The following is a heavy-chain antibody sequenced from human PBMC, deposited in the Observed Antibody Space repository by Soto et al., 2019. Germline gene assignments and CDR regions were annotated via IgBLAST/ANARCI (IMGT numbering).Heavy chain of an antibody. D-gene: IGHD6-13*01. Sequence: QVQLLESGGGLVKPGGSLRLSCAASGFTFSDYYMSWIRQAPGKGLEWVSYISSSSSYTNYADSVKGRFTISRDNAKNSLYLQMNSLRAEDTAVYYCARERYSSSWYDYWGQGTLVTVSS. CDR2: ISSSSSYT. CDR3: ARERYSSSWYDY. CDR1: GFTFSDYY. V-gene: IGHV3-11*05. J-gene: IGHJ4*02.